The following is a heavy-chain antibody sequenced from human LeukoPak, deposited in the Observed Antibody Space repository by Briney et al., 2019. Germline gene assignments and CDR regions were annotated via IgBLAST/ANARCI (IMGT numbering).Heavy chain of an antibody. D-gene: IGHD3-10*01. CDR3: AASVWFGELIDSP. V-gene: IGHV4-34*01. CDR2: INHTGST. J-gene: IGHJ5*02. Sequence: SETLSLTCAVYGESFTTFYWGWIRQTPGKGLEWIGEINHTGSTNYNPSLKSRVTISVDTSKNQSSLKLSSVTAADTAVYYCAASVWFGELIDSPWGQGTLVTVSS. CDR1: GESFTTFY.